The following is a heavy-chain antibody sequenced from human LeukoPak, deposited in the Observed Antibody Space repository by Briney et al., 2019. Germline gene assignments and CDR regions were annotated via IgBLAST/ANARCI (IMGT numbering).Heavy chain of an antibody. V-gene: IGHV3-48*01. J-gene: IGHJ4*02. D-gene: IGHD6-13*01. CDR3: ARSRPGTEAGQPNFDY. CDR1: GFTFSTYS. Sequence: LSGRSLRLSCAASGFTFSTYSMSWVRQAPGKGLEWVSYISSISSIIYYADSVKGRFTISRDNAKSSLYLQMNSLRAEDTAVYYCARSRPGTEAGQPNFDYWGQGTLVTVSS. CDR2: ISSISSII.